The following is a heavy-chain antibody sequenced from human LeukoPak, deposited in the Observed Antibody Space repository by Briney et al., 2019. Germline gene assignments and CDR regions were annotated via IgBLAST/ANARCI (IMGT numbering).Heavy chain of an antibody. Sequence: SETLSLTCTVSGGSISSSSYYWGWIRQPPGKGLEWIGSIYYSGSTYYNPSLKSRVTISVDTSKNQFSLKLSSVTAADTAVYYCASIAAAGKHYYYYYYMDVWGKGTTVTVSS. D-gene: IGHD6-13*01. CDR3: ASIAAAGKHYYYYYYMDV. V-gene: IGHV4-39*07. J-gene: IGHJ6*03. CDR1: GGSISSSSYY. CDR2: IYYSGST.